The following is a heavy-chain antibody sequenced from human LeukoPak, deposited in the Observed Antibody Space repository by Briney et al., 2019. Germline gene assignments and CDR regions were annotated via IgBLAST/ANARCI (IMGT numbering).Heavy chain of an antibody. CDR3: AREGRWIQLPDY. V-gene: IGHV1-2*02. Sequence: ASVKVSCKASGYTFTGYYMHWVRQAPGQGHEWMGWINPNSGGTNYSQKFQGRVTMTRDTSISTAYMELSRLRSADTAVYYCAREGRWIQLPDYWGQGTLVTVSS. D-gene: IGHD5-18*01. CDR2: INPNSGGT. J-gene: IGHJ4*02. CDR1: GYTFTGYY.